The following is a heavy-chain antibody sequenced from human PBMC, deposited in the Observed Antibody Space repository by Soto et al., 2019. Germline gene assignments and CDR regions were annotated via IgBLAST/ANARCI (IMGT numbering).Heavy chain of an antibody. CDR1: GYTFTGYY. Sequence: AAVKGSCKASGYTFTGYYVHWVRQAPGHGLEWMGFINTSDGSTSYPQKFQGRVTMTRDASTSTVYMEVSSLRSEDTAVYYCAREMYTIRGSTFDYWGQRTLLTASS. V-gene: IGHV1-46*01. J-gene: IGHJ4*02. CDR3: AREMYTIRGSTFDY. D-gene: IGHD3-16*01. CDR2: INTSDGST.